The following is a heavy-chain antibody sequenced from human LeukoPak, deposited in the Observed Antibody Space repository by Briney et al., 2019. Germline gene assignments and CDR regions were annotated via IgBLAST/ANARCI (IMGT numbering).Heavy chain of an antibody. Sequence: SGGSLRLSCAASGFTFTTYWMHWLRQAPGKGLMWVSRVSPDGTRADYADSVKGRFTISRDNAKNTVSMQMNSLTTEDTAFYYCAKGTRGTGAFFDYWGQGSLVTVS. CDR1: GFTFTTYW. J-gene: IGHJ4*02. V-gene: IGHV3-74*01. CDR2: VSPDGTRA. CDR3: AKGTRGTGAFFDY. D-gene: IGHD1-1*01.